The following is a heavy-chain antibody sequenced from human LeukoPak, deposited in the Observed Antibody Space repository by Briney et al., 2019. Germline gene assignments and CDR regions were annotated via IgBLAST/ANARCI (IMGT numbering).Heavy chain of an antibody. V-gene: IGHV4-59*01. CDR2: IYYSGST. CDR3: ARGSREFYYFDY. Sequence: SETLSLTCTVSGGSISSYYWSWIRQPPGKGLEWIGYIYYSGSTKYNPSLKSRVTISVDASKTQFSLKLNSVTAADTAVYYCARGSREFYYFDYWGQGTLDSVSS. D-gene: IGHD2-15*01. J-gene: IGHJ4*02. CDR1: GGSISSYY.